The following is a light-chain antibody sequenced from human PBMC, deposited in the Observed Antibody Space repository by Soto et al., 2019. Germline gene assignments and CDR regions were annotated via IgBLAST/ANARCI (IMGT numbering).Light chain of an antibody. Sequence: QSALTQPASVSGSPGQSITISCTGTSSDVGGYNYVSWYQQHPGKAPKLMIYDVSNRPSGVSNRFSGSKSGNTASLTISGLQAEDEADYYCSSYTSSSPDVFVTRTKLTVL. CDR3: SSYTSSSPDV. CDR1: SSDVGGYNY. V-gene: IGLV2-14*01. J-gene: IGLJ1*01. CDR2: DVS.